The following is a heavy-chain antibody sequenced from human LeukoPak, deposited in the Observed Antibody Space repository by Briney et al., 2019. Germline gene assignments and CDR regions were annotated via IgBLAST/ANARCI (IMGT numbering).Heavy chain of an antibody. CDR2: IIPILGIA. J-gene: IGHJ3*02. CDR1: GGTFSSYT. V-gene: IGHV1-69*02. D-gene: IGHD2-2*01. CDR3: ASPRALYCSSTSCQTANGAFDI. Sequence: SVKVSCKASGGTFSSYTISWVRQAPGQGLEWMGRIIPILGIANYAQKFQGRVTITADKSTSTAYMERSSLRSEDTAVYYCASPRALYCSSTSCQTANGAFDIWGQGTMVTVSS.